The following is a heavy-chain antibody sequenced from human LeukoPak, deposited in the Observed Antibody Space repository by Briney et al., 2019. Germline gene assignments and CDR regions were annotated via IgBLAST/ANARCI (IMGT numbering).Heavy chain of an antibody. Sequence: LSGGSLRLSCAASGFTFSSYWMHWVRQAPGKGLVWVSRINSDGSSTSYADSVKGRFTISRDNAKNTLYLQMNSLRAEDTAVYYCARGWVRSSGWYYDDWGQGTLVTVSS. V-gene: IGHV3-74*01. CDR3: ARGWVRSSGWYYDD. J-gene: IGHJ4*02. CDR2: INSDGSST. CDR1: GFTFSSYW. D-gene: IGHD6-19*01.